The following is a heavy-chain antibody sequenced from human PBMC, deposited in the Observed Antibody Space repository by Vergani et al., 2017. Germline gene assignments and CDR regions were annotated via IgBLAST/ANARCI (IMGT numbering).Heavy chain of an antibody. CDR3: AGDSGVIRWGY. CDR1: GFTFSSNW. CDR2: INGDGSST. Sequence: EVQLVESGGGLVQPGGSLRLSCAASGFTFSSNWMHWVRQVPGKGLVWVSRINGDGSSTSYADSVKGRFTISRDNAKNTLYLQMSSLRAEDTAVYYCAGDSGVIRWGYWGQGTLVSVSS. V-gene: IGHV3-74*01. D-gene: IGHD3-16*02. J-gene: IGHJ4*02.